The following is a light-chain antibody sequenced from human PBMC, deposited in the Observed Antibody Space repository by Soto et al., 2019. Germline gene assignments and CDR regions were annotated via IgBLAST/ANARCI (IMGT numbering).Light chain of an antibody. V-gene: IGLV1-44*01. J-gene: IGLJ2*01. CDR3: AAWDGSLNKV. CDR1: SSNIGGNT. CDR2: SNN. Sequence: QSVLTQPPSASGTPGQRVTISCSGSSSNIGGNTVNWYQQLPGTAPKLLIYSNNQRPSGVPDRFSGSKSGTSASLAISGLQSEDEADYYCAAWDGSLNKVFGGGTKLTVL.